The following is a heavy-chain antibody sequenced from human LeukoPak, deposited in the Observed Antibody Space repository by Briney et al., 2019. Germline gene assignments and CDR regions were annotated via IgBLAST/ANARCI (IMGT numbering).Heavy chain of an antibody. D-gene: IGHD3-10*01. J-gene: IGHJ5*02. CDR1: GFTFDDYA. V-gene: IGHV3-9*01. CDR2: ISWNSGSI. CDR3: AKDLNVLPWFGEEPNWFDP. Sequence: GGSLRLSCAASGFTFDDYAMHWVRQAPGKGLEWVSGISWNSGSIGYADSVKGRFTISRDNARNSLYLQMNSLRAEDTAVYYCAKDLNVLPWFGEEPNWFDPWGQGTLVTVSS.